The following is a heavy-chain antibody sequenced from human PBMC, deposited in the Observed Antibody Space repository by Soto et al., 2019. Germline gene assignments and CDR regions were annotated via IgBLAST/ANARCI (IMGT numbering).Heavy chain of an antibody. CDR2: INSDGSVS. CDR1: GFTFSNYW. D-gene: IGHD2-15*01. J-gene: IGHJ6*03. V-gene: IGHV3-74*01. CDR3: ARGDCVGCTCYSLAGSFYYYMDV. Sequence: EVQLVESGGGLVQPGGSLRLSCVASGFTFSNYWMYWVRQAPGEGLVWVSRINSDGSVSSYADSVKGRLTISRYNVKNTMYLQMDSLRAEDTAVYYCARGDCVGCTCYSLAGSFYYYMDVWGQGTTVTVFS.